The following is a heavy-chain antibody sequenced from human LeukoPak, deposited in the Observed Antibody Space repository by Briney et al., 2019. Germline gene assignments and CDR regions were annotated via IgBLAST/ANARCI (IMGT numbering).Heavy chain of an antibody. CDR2: ISYDGSNK. V-gene: IGHV3-30*04. J-gene: IGHJ3*02. D-gene: IGHD3-22*01. CDR1: GFTFSSYA. CDR3: ARDSSGLSTAFDI. Sequence: GGSLRLSCAASGFTFSSYAMHWVRQAPGKGLEWVAVISYDGSNKYYADSVKGRFTISRDNAKNSLFLQMNSLRAEDTAVYYCARDSSGLSTAFDIWGQGTMVTVSS.